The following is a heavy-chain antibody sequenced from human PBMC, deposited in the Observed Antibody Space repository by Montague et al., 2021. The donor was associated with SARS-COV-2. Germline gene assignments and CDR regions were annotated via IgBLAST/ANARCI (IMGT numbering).Heavy chain of an antibody. D-gene: IGHD7-27*01. V-gene: IGHV3-9*01. J-gene: IGHJ4*02. CDR1: GFTFDDYS. Sequence: SLRLSCAASGFTFDDYSMHWVRQAPGKGLEWVSGISWNSGSIGYADSVEGRFTISRDNAKNSLYLQMNSLRAEDTALYYCALPQELGFDYWGQGTLVTVSS. CDR3: ALPQELGFDY. CDR2: ISWNSGSI.